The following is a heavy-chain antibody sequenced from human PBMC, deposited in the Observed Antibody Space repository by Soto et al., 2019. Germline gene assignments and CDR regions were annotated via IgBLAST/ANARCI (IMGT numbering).Heavy chain of an antibody. V-gene: IGHV1-2*02. Sequence: ASVKVSCKASGYSFTVYYIHWVRQAPGQGLEWMGWISPNSGGTSYAQKFQGRVTMTRDRSISTTYMELYTLESADTAFYYCARDLGVRGQPKPFDYWGKGALVTVS. CDR1: GYSFTVYY. J-gene: IGHJ4*02. CDR3: ARDLGVRGQPKPFDY. D-gene: IGHD3-10*01. CDR2: ISPNSGGT.